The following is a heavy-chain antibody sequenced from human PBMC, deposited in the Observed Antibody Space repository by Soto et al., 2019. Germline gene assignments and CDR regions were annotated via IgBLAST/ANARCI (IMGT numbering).Heavy chain of an antibody. Sequence: QVQLVQSGAEVKKPGSSVKVSCKASGGTFSSYTISWVRQAPGQGLEWMGRIIPILGIANHAQKFPGRVPIPADKSTSTACLELGSLSSEDTAVYYCAGDLVLAAAGTYFDYWGQGTLVTVSS. J-gene: IGHJ4*02. CDR2: IIPILGIA. CDR1: GGTFSSYT. D-gene: IGHD6-13*01. CDR3: AGDLVLAAAGTYFDY. V-gene: IGHV1-69*08.